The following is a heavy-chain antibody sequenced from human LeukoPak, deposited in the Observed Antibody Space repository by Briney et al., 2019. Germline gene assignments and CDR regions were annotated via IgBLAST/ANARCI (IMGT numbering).Heavy chain of an antibody. V-gene: IGHV3-74*01. CDR2: INSDGSST. CDR1: GFTFSSYW. D-gene: IGHD3-22*01. J-gene: IGHJ5*02. Sequence: GGSLRLSCAASGFTFSSYWMHWVRQAPGKGLVWVSRINSDGSSTSYADSVKGRFTIPRDNAKNTLYLQMNSLRAEDTAVYYCARVRIVDPNWFDPWGQGTLVTVSS. CDR3: ARVRIVDPNWFDP.